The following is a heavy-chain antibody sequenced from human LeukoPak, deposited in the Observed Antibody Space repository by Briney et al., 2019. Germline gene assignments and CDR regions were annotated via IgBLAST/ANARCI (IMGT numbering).Heavy chain of an antibody. D-gene: IGHD3-10*01. Sequence: SETLSLTCTVSGGSISNYYWTWIRQPAGEGLEWIGRIYTSGSTNYNPPLKSRVTMSLDTSKNQFSLKLSSVTAADTAVYYCAREAGVRGARGFDLWGQGTLVAVSS. J-gene: IGHJ4*02. CDR1: GGSISNYY. V-gene: IGHV4-4*07. CDR3: AREAGVRGARGFDL. CDR2: IYTSGST.